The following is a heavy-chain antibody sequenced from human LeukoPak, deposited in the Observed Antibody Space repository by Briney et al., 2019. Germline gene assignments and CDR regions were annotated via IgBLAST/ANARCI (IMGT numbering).Heavy chain of an antibody. D-gene: IGHD3-9*01. J-gene: IGHJ1*01. CDR3: ARVKDTNDDITFQH. CDR1: GFTFSSYW. V-gene: IGHV3-7*01. CDR2: IKQDGSQK. Sequence: GGSLRLSCAASGFTFSSYWMTWVRQAPGKGLQWVASIKQDGSQKRYVDSVKGRFTISRDNGKNSLDLQMNSLRAEDTAVYYCARVKDTNDDITFQHWGRGTLVTVSS.